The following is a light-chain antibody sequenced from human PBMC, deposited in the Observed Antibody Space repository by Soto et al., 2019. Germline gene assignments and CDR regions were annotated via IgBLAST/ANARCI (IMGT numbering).Light chain of an antibody. CDR1: QVINDY. CDR3: QQFNSYPLT. V-gene: IGKV1-9*01. J-gene: IGKJ4*01. Sequence: DIQWTQSPSFLSVAVGDRIAVTCRASQVINDYLVWFQQKPGKAPRLLIYASSILQGGVPSRFSGRGYGTEFTLTINGLQPEDFATYYCQQFNSYPLTFGGGTKVEIK. CDR2: ASS.